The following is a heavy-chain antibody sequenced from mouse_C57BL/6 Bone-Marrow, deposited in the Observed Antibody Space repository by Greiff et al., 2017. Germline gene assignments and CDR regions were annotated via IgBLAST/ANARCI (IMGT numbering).Heavy chain of an antibody. J-gene: IGHJ2*01. CDR2: INPSTGGT. CDR3: ARGGLRPFDY. CDR1: GYSLTGYY. Sequence: EVKLVESGPELVKPGASVKISCKASGYSLTGYYMNWVKQSPEKSLEWIGEINPSTGGTTYNQKFKAKATLTVDKSSSTAYMQLKSLTSEDSAVYYCARGGLRPFDYWGQGTTLTVSS. D-gene: IGHD3-2*02. V-gene: IGHV1-42*01.